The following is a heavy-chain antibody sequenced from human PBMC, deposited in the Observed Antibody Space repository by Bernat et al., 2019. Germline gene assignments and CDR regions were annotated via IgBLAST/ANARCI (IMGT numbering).Heavy chain of an antibody. CDR3: DADLPRYDGYPVDF. CDR2: IKSKTDGETT. CDR1: GFTFRNAW. J-gene: IGHJ4*02. Sequence: EVQLVESGGGLVKPGGSLRISCAASGFTFRNAWMSWVRQAPGKGLEWVGRIKSKTDGETTGYAGPVKGRFTISRDDSESTLYLQMNSLQIEDTAVYYCDADLPRYDGYPVDFWGPGTLVTVSP. V-gene: IGHV3-15*01. D-gene: IGHD5-12*01.